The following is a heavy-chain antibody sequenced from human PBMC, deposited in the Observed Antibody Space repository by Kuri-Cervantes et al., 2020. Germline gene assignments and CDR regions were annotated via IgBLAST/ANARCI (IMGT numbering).Heavy chain of an antibody. CDR1: GLTFSNYW. D-gene: IGHD1-14*01. CDR3: AKDHRVTTPKIVGPFDY. Sequence: GGSLRLSCAASGLTFSNYWMSWVRQAPGKGLEWVANIKQDGSEKYSVDSVKGRLTISRDNSKNTLYLQMNSLRGEDTAVYYCAKDHRVTTPKIVGPFDYWGQGTLVTVSS. CDR2: IKQDGSEK. V-gene: IGHV3-7*03. J-gene: IGHJ4*02.